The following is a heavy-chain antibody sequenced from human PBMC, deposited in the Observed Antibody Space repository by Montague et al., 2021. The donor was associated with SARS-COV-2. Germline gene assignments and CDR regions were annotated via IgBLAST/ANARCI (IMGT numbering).Heavy chain of an antibody. CDR2: IDNSGST. CDR1: GGSIGAYY. V-gene: IGHV4-59*01. D-gene: IGHD4-23*01. Sequence: SETLSLTCTASGGSIGAYYWSWIRQPPGKGLEWIGYIDNSGSTNXXPSLESRVTMLVDTSKNQFSLKLNSVTAADTAVYYCARHGGNDAFDIWGRGTMVTVSS. J-gene: IGHJ3*02. CDR3: ARHGGNDAFDI.